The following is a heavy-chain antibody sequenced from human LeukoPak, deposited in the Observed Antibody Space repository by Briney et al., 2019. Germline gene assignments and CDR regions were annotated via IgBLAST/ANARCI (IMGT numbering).Heavy chain of an antibody. J-gene: IGHJ4*02. D-gene: IGHD3-22*01. CDR3: AKDQTYYYDSSGYPYYFDY. CDR2: ISYDGSNK. Sequence: GSLRLSCAASGFTFSSYGMHWVRQAPGKGREWGAVISYDGSNKYYADSVKGRFTISRDNSKNTLYLQMNSLRAEDTAVYYCAKDQTYYYDSSGYPYYFDYWGQGTLVTVSS. V-gene: IGHV3-30*18. CDR1: GFTFSSYG.